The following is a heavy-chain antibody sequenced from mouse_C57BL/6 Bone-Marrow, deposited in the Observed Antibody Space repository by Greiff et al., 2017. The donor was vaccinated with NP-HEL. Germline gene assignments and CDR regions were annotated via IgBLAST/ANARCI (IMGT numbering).Heavy chain of an antibody. CDR3: AREMSYSNYGAY. Sequence: VQLQQSGPVLVKPGASVKMSCKASGYTFTDYYMNWVKQSHGKSLEWIGVINPYNGGTSYNQKFKGKATLTVDKSSSTAYMELNSLTSEDSAVYYCAREMSYSNYGAYWGQGTLVTVSA. CDR1: GYTFTDYY. V-gene: IGHV1-19*01. CDR2: INPYNGGT. J-gene: IGHJ3*01. D-gene: IGHD2-5*01.